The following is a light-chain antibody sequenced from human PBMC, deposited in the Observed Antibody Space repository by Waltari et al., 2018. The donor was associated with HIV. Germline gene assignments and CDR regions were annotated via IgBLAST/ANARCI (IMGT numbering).Light chain of an antibody. CDR2: AVS. Sequence: QSALTQPASVSGSPGQSITISCTGTSSDVGGYNYVFWYQQHPGKAPKVMIYAVSKRPSEVSNRFSGSKSGNTASLTISGLQAEDEADYYCSSYTSSSTLFVFGTGTKVTVL. V-gene: IGLV2-14*01. CDR3: SSYTSSSTLFV. CDR1: SSDVGGYNY. J-gene: IGLJ1*01.